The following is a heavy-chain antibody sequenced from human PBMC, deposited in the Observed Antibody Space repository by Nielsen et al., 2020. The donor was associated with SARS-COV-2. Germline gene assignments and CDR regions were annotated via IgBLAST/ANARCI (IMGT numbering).Heavy chain of an antibody. CDR2: IYYSGST. Sequence: SETLSLTCTVSGGSISSYYWSWIRQPPGKGLEWIGYIYYSGSTNYNPSLKSRVTISVDTSKNQFSLKLSSVTAADTAVYHCARDPYYYDSTGHNPLYYFDFWGQGSLVTVSS. CDR3: ARDPYYYDSTGHNPLYYFDF. V-gene: IGHV4-59*01. D-gene: IGHD3-22*01. CDR1: GGSISSYY. J-gene: IGHJ4*02.